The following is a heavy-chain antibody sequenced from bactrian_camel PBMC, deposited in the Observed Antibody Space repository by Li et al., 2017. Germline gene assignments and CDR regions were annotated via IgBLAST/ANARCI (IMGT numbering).Heavy chain of an antibody. D-gene: IGHD4*01. Sequence: VQLVESGGGLVQPGGSLRLSCAASGFTFSAYAMSWVRQAPGKGLEWVSAIASGGGTTYYADSVKGRFTISRDNAKNTVYLQMNSLKPEDTGVYYCVRAYRDYASNQADFAYWGQGTQVTVS. CDR2: IASGGGTT. CDR3: VRAYRDYASNQADFAY. J-gene: IGHJ6*01. V-gene: IGHV3S40*01. CDR1: GFTFSAYA.